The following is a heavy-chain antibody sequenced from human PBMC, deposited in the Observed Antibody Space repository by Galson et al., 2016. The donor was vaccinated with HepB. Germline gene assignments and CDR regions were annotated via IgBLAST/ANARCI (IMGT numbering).Heavy chain of an antibody. J-gene: IGHJ4*02. Sequence: SETLSLTCTVSGGSVNSGSYYWSWIRQPPGKGLEWIGYIYYSGSTNYNPSLKSRVTISVDTSKNQFSLKLSSVTAAGTAVYYCARSARYCSGTSCYLPYFDDWGQGTLVTGSS. D-gene: IGHD2-2*01. CDR2: IYYSGST. CDR1: GGSVNSGSYY. V-gene: IGHV4-61*01. CDR3: ARSARYCSGTSCYLPYFDD.